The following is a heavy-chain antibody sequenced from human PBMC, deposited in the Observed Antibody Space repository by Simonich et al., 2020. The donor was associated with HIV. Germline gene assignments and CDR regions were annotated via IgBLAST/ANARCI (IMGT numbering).Heavy chain of an antibody. CDR3: ASGGSISSVWADDY. CDR2: ISYDGSNK. D-gene: IGHD3-16*01. J-gene: IGHJ4*02. V-gene: IGHV3-30*07. CDR1: GFTFSSYA. Sequence: QVQLVESGGGVVQPGRSLRLSCAASGFTFSSYAMHWVRQAPGTGLEWVAVISYDGSNKYDADSVKGRFTISRDNSKNTLYLQMNSLRAEDTAVYYCASGGSISSVWADDYWGQGTLVTVSS.